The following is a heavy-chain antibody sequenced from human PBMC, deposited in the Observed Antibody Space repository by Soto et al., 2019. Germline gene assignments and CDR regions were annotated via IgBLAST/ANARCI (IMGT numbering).Heavy chain of an antibody. CDR2: IIPIFGTA. CDR3: ARVIVPTTVTTSNWFDP. Sequence: SVKVSCKASGGTFSSYAISWVRQAPGQGLEWMGGIIPIFGTANYAQKFQGRVTMTSDTSTSTVYMELSSLRTEDTAVYYCARVIVPTTVTTSNWFDPWGQGTLVTVSS. V-gene: IGHV1-69*05. D-gene: IGHD4-17*01. CDR1: GGTFSSYA. J-gene: IGHJ5*02.